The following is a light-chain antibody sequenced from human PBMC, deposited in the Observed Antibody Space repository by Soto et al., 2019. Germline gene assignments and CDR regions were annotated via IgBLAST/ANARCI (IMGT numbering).Light chain of an antibody. J-gene: IGLJ2*01. V-gene: IGLV2-14*01. CDR1: SSDVGSYNY. CDR3: SSYTISNTVI. Sequence: QSVLTQPASVSASPGQSITISCTGSSSDVGSYNYVSWYQHHPGKAPKLLIYDVSNRPSGVSSRFSGSKSGNTASLMISGLQAEDEADYYCSSYTISNTVILGGGTKVTVL. CDR2: DVS.